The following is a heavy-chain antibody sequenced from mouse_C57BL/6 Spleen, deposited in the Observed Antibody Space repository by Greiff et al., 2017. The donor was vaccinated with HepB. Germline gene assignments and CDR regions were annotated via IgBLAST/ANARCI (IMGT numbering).Heavy chain of an antibody. V-gene: IGHV1-63*01. J-gene: IGHJ4*01. Sequence: VQLQQSGAELVRPGTSVKMSCKASGYTFTNYWIGWAKQRPGHGLEWIGDIYPGGGYTNYNEKFKGKATLTADKSSSTAYMQFSSLTSEDSAIYYCARRGYGSSYDAMDYWGQGTSVTVSS. CDR3: ARRGYGSSYDAMDY. CDR2: IYPGGGYT. CDR1: GYTFTNYW. D-gene: IGHD1-1*01.